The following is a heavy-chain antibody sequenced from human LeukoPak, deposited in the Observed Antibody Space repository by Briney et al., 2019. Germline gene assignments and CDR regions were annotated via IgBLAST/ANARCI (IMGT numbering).Heavy chain of an antibody. CDR1: GGTFSSYA. CDR3: ARDHYDSSGYEN. D-gene: IGHD3-22*01. J-gene: IGHJ4*02. Sequence: PVKVSCKASGGTFSSYAISWVRQAPGQGLEWMGGIIPIFGTANYAQKFQGRVTITADESTSTAYMELSSLRSEDTAVYYCARDHYDSSGYENWGQGTLVTVSS. CDR2: IIPIFGTA. V-gene: IGHV1-69*13.